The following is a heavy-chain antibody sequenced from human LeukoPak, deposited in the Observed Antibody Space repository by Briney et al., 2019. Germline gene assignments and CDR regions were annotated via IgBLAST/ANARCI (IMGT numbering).Heavy chain of an antibody. J-gene: IGHJ4*02. CDR1: GFTFSSYG. D-gene: IGHD7-27*01. V-gene: IGHV3-33*01. Sequence: GRSLRLSWAASGFTFSSYGMHWVRQAPGKGLEWVAVIWYDGSSKYYADSVKGRFTISRDNSKNTLYLQMNSLRAEDTAVYYCARARNWGSGDYFDYWGQGTLVTVSS. CDR2: IWYDGSSK. CDR3: ARARNWGSGDYFDY.